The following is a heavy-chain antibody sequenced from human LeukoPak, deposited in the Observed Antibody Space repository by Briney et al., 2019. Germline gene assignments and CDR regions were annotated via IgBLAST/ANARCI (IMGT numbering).Heavy chain of an antibody. D-gene: IGHD2-21*02. CDR1: GFTYCSWN. V-gene: IGHV3-21*01. CDR3: ARDPADCGGDCYSVYQDAFDI. Sequence: AGTLTLSCAASGFTYCSWNMKRVGQGPGKGGGCVSSISSSSSYTYYTDSVRGRFTIYRDNAKNSMYLTIHSLRAYDMAVYFCARDPADCGGDCYSVYQDAFDIWGQGTRVTVSS. CDR2: ISSSSSYT. J-gene: IGHJ3*02.